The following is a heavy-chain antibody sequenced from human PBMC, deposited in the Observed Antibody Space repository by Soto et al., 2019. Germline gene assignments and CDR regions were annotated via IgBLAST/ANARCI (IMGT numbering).Heavy chain of an antibody. CDR1: GYTFGGFY. D-gene: IGHD3-16*01. Sequence: QVQLVQSGPEVKKPGASVKVSCKASGYTFGGFYIHWMRQAPGQGLEWVGSINSNSAATTYAQKFQDSVAMTRDTSVSTAYMDLNRLTSDDTAIYYCAIIMTHSDSFDICGQVTMVSVS. CDR2: INSNSAAT. J-gene: IGHJ3*02. CDR3: AIIMTHSDSFDI. V-gene: IGHV1-2*04.